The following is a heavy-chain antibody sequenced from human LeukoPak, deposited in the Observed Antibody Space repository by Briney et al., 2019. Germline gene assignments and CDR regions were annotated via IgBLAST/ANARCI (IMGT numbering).Heavy chain of an antibody. V-gene: IGHV4-34*01. CDR1: GWSFTDYY. J-gene: IGHJ4*02. CDR2: ITHNGNT. D-gene: IGHD5-18*01. CDR3: ARVDAAMSAFGR. Sequence: AETLTLTCAAYGWSFTDYYWSWIRQPPGKGLEWIALITHNGNTNYNPSLKSRVTISVDTSKNQLSLKLGSVTAADTAVYYCARVDAAMSAFGRWGKGILVTVSS.